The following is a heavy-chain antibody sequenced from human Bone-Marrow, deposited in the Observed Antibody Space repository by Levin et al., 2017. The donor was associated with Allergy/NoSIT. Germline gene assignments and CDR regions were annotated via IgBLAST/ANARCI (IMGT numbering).Heavy chain of an antibody. Sequence: GESLKISCAASGFTFHNYWMSWVRQAPGKGLEWVANIKQDGSEKYYVDSVKGRFTISRDNAENTLDLQMNSLRVEDTAVYYCAREEGSGWYQNDYWGQGTRVTVSS. CDR1: GFTFHNYW. CDR3: AREEGSGWYQNDY. V-gene: IGHV3-7*01. D-gene: IGHD6-19*01. CDR2: IKQDGSEK. J-gene: IGHJ4*02.